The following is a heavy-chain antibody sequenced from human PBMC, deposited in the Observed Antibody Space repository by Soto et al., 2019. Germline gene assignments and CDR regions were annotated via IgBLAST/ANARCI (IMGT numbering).Heavy chain of an antibody. V-gene: IGHV4-59*01. CDR1: GGSISYYY. CDR3: ARITASPNSGYFDY. Sequence: SEILSLTCTVSGGSISYYYWTWMRQPPGKGLEWIGYIYYSGSTKYDPSLKSRVTISIDTSKNQFSLNLNSVTAADTAVYYCARITASPNSGYFDYWGQGTLVNVSS. CDR2: IYYSGST. J-gene: IGHJ4*02. D-gene: IGHD7-27*01.